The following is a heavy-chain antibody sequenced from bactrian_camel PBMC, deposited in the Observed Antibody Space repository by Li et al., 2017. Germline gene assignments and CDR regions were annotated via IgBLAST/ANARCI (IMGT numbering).Heavy chain of an antibody. CDR2: IRSGGDRA. CDR1: GFTFSAYS. D-gene: IGHD1*01. J-gene: IGHJ7*01. Sequence: VQLVESGGGSVQPGGSLRLSCAASGFTFSAYSFNWVRQAPGKGLEWVSRIRSGGDRAFYSDSVKGRFTMSRDNAKNTVYLELNSLKTEDMAMYHCTKDYIDDVRRLGYHMDYWGKGTQVTVS. V-gene: IGHV3S40*01.